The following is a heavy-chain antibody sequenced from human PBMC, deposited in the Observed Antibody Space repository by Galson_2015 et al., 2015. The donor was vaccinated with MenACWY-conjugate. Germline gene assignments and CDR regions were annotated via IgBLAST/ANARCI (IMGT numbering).Heavy chain of an antibody. V-gene: IGHV1-69*04. CDR3: ARPVNYYDSSGYIH. J-gene: IGHJ4*02. Sequence: SVKVSCKASGGTFSSYAISWVRQAPGQGLEWMGRIIPILGIANYAQKFQGRVTITADKSTSTAYMELSSLRSEDTAVYYCARPVNYYDSSGYIHWGQGTLVTVSS. CDR2: IIPILGIA. D-gene: IGHD3-22*01. CDR1: GGTFSSYA.